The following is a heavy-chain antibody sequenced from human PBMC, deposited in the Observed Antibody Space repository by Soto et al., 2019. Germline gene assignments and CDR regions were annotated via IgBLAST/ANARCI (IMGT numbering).Heavy chain of an antibody. Sequence: QVQLVQSGAEVTKPGSSVKVSCKASGGTFSSYAISWVRQAPGQRLEWMGGIIPIFGTANYAQKFQARVTITADESSSTAYMELRSLRSEVTGGYYCARGGERVVVPAAPFDYWGQGTLVTVSS. CDR1: GGTFSSYA. D-gene: IGHD2-2*01. CDR3: ARGGERVVVPAAPFDY. V-gene: IGHV1-69*01. J-gene: IGHJ4*02. CDR2: IIPIFGTA.